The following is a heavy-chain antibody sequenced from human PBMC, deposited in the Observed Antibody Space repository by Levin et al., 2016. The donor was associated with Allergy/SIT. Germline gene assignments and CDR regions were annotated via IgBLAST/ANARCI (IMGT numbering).Heavy chain of an antibody. CDR2: IYYSGST. CDR1: GDSISSSSYY. D-gene: IGHD3-22*01. Sequence: SETLSLTCTVSGDSISSSSYYWAWIRQPPGKGLEWIGSIYYSGSTYYNPSLKSRVSLSVDTSKNQFSLKLSSVTAADTAVYYCARAHHFYDRGRFDSWGQGPLVIVSS. V-gene: IGHV4-39*01. CDR3: ARAHHFYDRGRFDS. J-gene: IGHJ4*02.